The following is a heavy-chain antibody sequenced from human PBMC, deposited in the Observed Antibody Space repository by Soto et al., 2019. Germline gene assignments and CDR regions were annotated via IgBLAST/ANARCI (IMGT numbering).Heavy chain of an antibody. D-gene: IGHD6-13*01. CDR3: AASQQFDY. Sequence: QVQLVQSGAEVKKPGASVKVSCKASGYTFTSYGINWVRQAPGQGLEWMGWINTYDGNTNHAQKFQGRVTMTTDTSTSTAYMELRSLSSDDTAVYYCAASQQFDYWGQATLVTVSS. CDR2: INTYDGNT. CDR1: GYTFTSYG. J-gene: IGHJ4*02. V-gene: IGHV1-18*01.